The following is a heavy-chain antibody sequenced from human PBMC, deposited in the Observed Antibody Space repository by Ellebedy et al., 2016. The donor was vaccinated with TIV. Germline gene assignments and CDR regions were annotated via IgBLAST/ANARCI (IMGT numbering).Heavy chain of an antibody. CDR2: INHGGII. D-gene: IGHD1-26*01. Sequence: GGSLRLXXAPSGFTFSHHAMNWVRQAPGKGLEWVSYINHGGIIYYADSVKGRFTISRDNARSSLYLQMSSLRAEDMAVYYCTRDSGRAYGMDVWGQGTTVTVSS. CDR1: GFTFSHHA. J-gene: IGHJ6*02. CDR3: TRDSGRAYGMDV. V-gene: IGHV3-69-1*01.